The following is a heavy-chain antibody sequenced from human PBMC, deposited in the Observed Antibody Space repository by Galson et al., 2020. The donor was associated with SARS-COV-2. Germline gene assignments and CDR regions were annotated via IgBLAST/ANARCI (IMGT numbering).Heavy chain of an antibody. CDR2: MNPNSGNT. D-gene: IGHD2-15*01. J-gene: IGHJ4*02. CDR1: GYIFSSYD. Sequence: ASVKVSCKASGYIFSSYDINWVRQAPGQGLEWMGWMNPNSGNTGFAPSFRGRVTTTTDTSITTAYMELSSLRSDDTAVYYCARGIRGLLCCDLWGQGTLVNVAA. V-gene: IGHV1-8*01. CDR3: ARGIRGLLCCDL.